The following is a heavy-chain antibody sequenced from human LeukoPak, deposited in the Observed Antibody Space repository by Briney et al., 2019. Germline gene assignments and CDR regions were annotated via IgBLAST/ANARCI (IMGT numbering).Heavy chain of an antibody. CDR1: GFTFSDYY. Sequence: GGSLRLSCAASGFTFSDYYMSWIRQAPGKGLEWVSYISSSSSYTNYADSVKGRFTISRDNAKNPLYLQMNSLRAEDTAVYYCASGPAMVGYWGQGTLVTVSS. D-gene: IGHD5-18*01. V-gene: IGHV3-11*06. CDR3: ASGPAMVGY. CDR2: ISSSSSYT. J-gene: IGHJ4*02.